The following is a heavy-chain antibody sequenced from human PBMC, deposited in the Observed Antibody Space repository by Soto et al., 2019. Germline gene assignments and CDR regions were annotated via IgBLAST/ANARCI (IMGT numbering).Heavy chain of an antibody. CDR3: AKDDVLTGPYYYYGMDV. J-gene: IGHJ6*02. CDR2: ISGSSGST. Sequence: GWSQSLSCAAFGFPFSSDAMSCVRQAPGKGLEWVSAISGSSGSTYYADSVKGRFTISRDNSKNTLYLQMNSLRAEDTAVYYCAKDDVLTGPYYYYGMDVWGQGTTVTVSS. D-gene: IGHD3-9*01. V-gene: IGHV3-23*01. CDR1: GFPFSSDA.